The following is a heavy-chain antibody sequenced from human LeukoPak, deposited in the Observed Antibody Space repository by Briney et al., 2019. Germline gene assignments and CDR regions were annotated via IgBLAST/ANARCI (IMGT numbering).Heavy chain of an antibody. V-gene: IGHV4-4*08. CDR2: IYSNGIT. Sequence: ASETLSLTCTVSGGSIFSYYFNWIRQPPGKGLEWIGYIYSNGITNYNPSLRSRGTISIATPKNQFSLRLRSVTAADTAIYYCARRAYYDTSGYYPASGYFDLWGRGTLVTVSS. CDR3: ARRAYYDTSGYYPASGYFDL. CDR1: GGSIFSYY. D-gene: IGHD3-22*01. J-gene: IGHJ2*01.